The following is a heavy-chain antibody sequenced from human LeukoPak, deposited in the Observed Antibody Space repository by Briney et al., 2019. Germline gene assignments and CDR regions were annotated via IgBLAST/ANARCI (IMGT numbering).Heavy chain of an antibody. CDR3: ASGRFLSFDY. Sequence: GGSLRLSREASGLTFSSYEMNWVRQAPGKGLEWVSHINTGGSTIYYADSVKGRFTISRDNAKNSLYLRMNSLRAEDTAVYYCASGRFLSFDYWGQGALVTVSA. V-gene: IGHV3-48*03. J-gene: IGHJ4*02. D-gene: IGHD3-3*01. CDR2: INTGGSTI. CDR1: GLTFSSYE.